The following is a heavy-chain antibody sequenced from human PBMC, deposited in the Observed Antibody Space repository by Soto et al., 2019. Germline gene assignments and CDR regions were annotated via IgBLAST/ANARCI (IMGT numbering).Heavy chain of an antibody. J-gene: IGHJ4*02. CDR3: ARRPDGFEY. Sequence: SETQSLTCAVFGGTLSGYHWSWIRQSPGKGLEWIGEINHGGSTNYNPSLKSRVTMSADTSKNQFSLNLDSVTAADKAIYHCARRPDGFEYWGQGTLVTGSS. CDR2: INHGGST. CDR1: GGTLSGYH. V-gene: IGHV4-34*08.